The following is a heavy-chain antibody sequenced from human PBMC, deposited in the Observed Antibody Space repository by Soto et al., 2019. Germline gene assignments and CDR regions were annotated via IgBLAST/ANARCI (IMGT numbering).Heavy chain of an antibody. CDR3: ARARITMVRGVIITFYGMDV. D-gene: IGHD3-10*01. J-gene: IGHJ6*02. CDR1: GGSFSGYY. V-gene: IGHV4-34*01. Sequence: TSETLSLTCAVYGGSFSGYYWSWIRQPPGKGLEWIGEINHSGSTNYNPSLKSRVTISVDTSKNQFSLKLSSVTAADTAVYYCARARITMVRGVIITFYGMDVWGQGTTVTVSS. CDR2: INHSGST.